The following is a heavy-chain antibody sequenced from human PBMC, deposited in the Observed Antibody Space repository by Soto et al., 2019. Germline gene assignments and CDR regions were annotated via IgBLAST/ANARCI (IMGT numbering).Heavy chain of an antibody. CDR1: GFTFSTYA. D-gene: IGHD6-19*01. CDR2: ISDSGGST. CDR3: AKAFRVAGIHSCDY. Sequence: ELQLLESGRGLVQPGGSLRLSCAASGFTFSTYAMSWVRQAPGKGLEWVSAISDSGGSTYYADSVEGRFTISRDNSKNALFLQMSSLRAEDTAIYFCAKAFRVAGIHSCDYWGQGTLVTVSS. J-gene: IGHJ4*02. V-gene: IGHV3-23*01.